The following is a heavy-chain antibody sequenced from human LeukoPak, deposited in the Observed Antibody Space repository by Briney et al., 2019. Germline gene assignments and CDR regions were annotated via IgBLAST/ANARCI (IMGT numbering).Heavy chain of an antibody. CDR3: ARQSGWYPHWYFDL. D-gene: IGHD6-19*01. CDR2: TGST. V-gene: IGHV4-59*01. J-gene: IGHJ2*01. Sequence: SETLSLTCSVCSAPSVVLLDLDPAAPREGSGVKYTGSTNYNPSLKSRVTISLDTSKNQFSLKLSSVTAADTAVYYCARQSGWYPHWYFDLWGRGTLVTVSS. CDR1: SAPSVVL.